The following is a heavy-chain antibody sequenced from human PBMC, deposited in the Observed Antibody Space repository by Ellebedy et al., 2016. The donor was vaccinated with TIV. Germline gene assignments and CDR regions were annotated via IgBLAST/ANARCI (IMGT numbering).Heavy chain of an antibody. J-gene: IGHJ1*01. D-gene: IGHD3-10*01. CDR1: GFIFSNSG. CDR3: ARLQDTAYGSVN. CDR2: IRFDGNKA. Sequence: GESLKISCAASGFIFSNSGMNWVRQAPGKGLEWVAFIRFDGNKADYADPAEGRFTISRANSKSTLYLQMSSLEAEDTALYYCARLQDTAYGSVNWGQGTLVTVSS. V-gene: IGHV3-30*02.